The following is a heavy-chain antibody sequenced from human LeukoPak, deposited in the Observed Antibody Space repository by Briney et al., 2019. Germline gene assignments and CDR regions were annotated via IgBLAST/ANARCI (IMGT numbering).Heavy chain of an antibody. Sequence: PSETLSLTCTVSGGSISSYYWTWIRQPPGKGLEWIGYTYYSGSTNYNPSLKSRVTISVDTSKNQLSLKLSSVTAADTAVYYCARVDDRVDYWGQGTLVTVSS. CDR2: TYYSGST. CDR1: GGSISSYY. CDR3: ARVDDRVDY. D-gene: IGHD3-22*01. V-gene: IGHV4-59*12. J-gene: IGHJ4*02.